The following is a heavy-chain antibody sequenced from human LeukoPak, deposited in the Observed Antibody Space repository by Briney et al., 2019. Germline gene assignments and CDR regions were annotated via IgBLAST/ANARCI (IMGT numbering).Heavy chain of an antibody. CDR1: GLIFSAYW. CDR3: ARDMEDIVVVIAAYDY. CDR2: IKQDGTQK. D-gene: IGHD2-15*01. J-gene: IGHJ4*02. Sequence: GGSLRLSCAASGLIFSAYWMGWVRQAPGKGLEWVANIKQDGTQKHYVDSVKGRFTTSRDNAKNSLYLQMNGLRAEDTAVYYCARDMEDIVVVIAAYDYWGQGTLVTVSS. V-gene: IGHV3-7*05.